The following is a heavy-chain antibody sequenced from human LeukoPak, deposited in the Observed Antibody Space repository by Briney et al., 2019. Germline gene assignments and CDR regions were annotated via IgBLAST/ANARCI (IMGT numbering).Heavy chain of an antibody. V-gene: IGHV3-9*01. CDR1: GFTFDDYA. CDR3: AKDTRQLYYSSGSYSY. Sequence: GGSLRLSCAASGFTFDDYAMHWVRQAPGKGLEWVSGISWNSGSIGYADSVKGRFTISRDNAKNSLYLQMNSLRAEDTALYYCAKDTRQLYYSSGSYSYWGQGTLVTVSS. J-gene: IGHJ4*02. CDR2: ISWNSGSI. D-gene: IGHD3-10*01.